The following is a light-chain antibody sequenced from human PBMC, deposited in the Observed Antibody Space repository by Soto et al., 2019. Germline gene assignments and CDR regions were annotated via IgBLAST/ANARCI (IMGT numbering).Light chain of an antibody. CDR3: SSYTSSSTVV. V-gene: IGLV2-14*03. CDR2: DVS. CDR1: SRDVGGYNY. Sequence: QSALTQPASVSGSPGQSIAISCTGTSRDVGGYNYVSWYQQHPGKAPKLMIYDVSNRPSGVSNRFSGSKSGNTASLNISGLQAEDEADYYCSSYTSSSTVVFGGGTKLTVL. J-gene: IGLJ2*01.